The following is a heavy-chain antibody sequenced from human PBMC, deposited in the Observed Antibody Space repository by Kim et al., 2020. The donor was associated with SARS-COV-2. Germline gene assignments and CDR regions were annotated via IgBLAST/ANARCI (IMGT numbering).Heavy chain of an antibody. J-gene: IGHJ4*02. Sequence: GGSLRLSCAASGFTFSSYAMSWVRQAPGKGLEWVSAISGSGGSTYYADSVKGRFTISRDNSKNTLYLQMNSLRAEDTAVYYCAKAPPERITIFGVVIWDYYFDDWGQGTLVTVSS. CDR3: AKAPPERITIFGVVIWDYYFDD. V-gene: IGHV3-23*01. D-gene: IGHD3-3*01. CDR1: GFTFSSYA. CDR2: ISGSGGST.